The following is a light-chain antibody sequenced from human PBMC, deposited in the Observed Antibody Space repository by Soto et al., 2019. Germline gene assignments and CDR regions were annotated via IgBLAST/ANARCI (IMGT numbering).Light chain of an antibody. CDR1: SSNIGSNY. CDR2: RNN. V-gene: IGLV1-47*01. CDR3: AAWDDSLSGQGV. Sequence: QSVLTQPPSASGTPGQRVTISCSGSSSNIGSNYVYWYQQLPGTAPKLLIYRNNQRPLGVPDRFSGSKSGTSASLAISGLRSEDEADYYCAAWDDSLSGQGVFGGGTKLTVL. J-gene: IGLJ2*01.